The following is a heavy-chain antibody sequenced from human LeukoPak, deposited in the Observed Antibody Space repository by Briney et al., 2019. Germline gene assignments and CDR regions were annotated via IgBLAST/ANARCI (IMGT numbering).Heavy chain of an antibody. CDR1: GFIFSSSA. CDR2: ISGSGGSA. J-gene: IGHJ4*02. D-gene: IGHD6-13*01. Sequence: PGGSLRLSCVGSGFIFSSSAMSWVRQAPGKGLEWVSAISGSGGSAYYAGSVKGRFSISRDSSKNALYLQMNSLRAEDTAVYYCATVSDTIVAAGNVEFWGQGTLVTVSS. CDR3: ATVSDTIVAAGNVEF. V-gene: IGHV3-23*01.